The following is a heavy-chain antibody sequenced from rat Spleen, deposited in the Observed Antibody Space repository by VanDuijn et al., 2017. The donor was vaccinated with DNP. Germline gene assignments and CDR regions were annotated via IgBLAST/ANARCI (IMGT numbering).Heavy chain of an antibody. CDR1: GYSITSSYR. CDR3: ARWGSYTLDY. V-gene: IGHV3-3*01. D-gene: IGHD1-2*01. J-gene: IGHJ2*01. CDR2: IDNTGSS. Sequence: EVQLQESGPGLVKPSQSLSLTCSVTGYSITSSYRWTWIRQFPGNKLEWMGYIDNTGSSNYNPPLKSQISITRDTSKNQFFLQLTSVTTEDTATYYGARWGSYTLDYWGQGVMVTVSS.